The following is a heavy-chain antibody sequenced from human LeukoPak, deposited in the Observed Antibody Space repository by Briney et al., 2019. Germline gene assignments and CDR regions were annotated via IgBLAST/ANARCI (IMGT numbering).Heavy chain of an antibody. CDR2: INPNSGGT. D-gene: IGHD6-19*01. V-gene: IGHV1-2*02. J-gene: IGHJ6*02. CDR3: ARVHPRQWRDGMDV. CDR1: GYTFTGYY. Sequence: ASVKASCKASGYTFTGYYMHWVRQAPGQGLEWMGWINPNSGGTNYAQKFQGRVTMTRDTSISTAYMELSRLRSDDTAVYYCARVHPRQWRDGMDVWGQGTTVTVSS.